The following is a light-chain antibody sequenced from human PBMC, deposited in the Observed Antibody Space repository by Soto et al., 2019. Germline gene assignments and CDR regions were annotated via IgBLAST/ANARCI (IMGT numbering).Light chain of an antibody. J-gene: IGKJ1*01. Sequence: DILMTQSPLSLPVTPGEPASISCRSSQSLLHSNGYNYLDWYLQKPGQSPQLLIYLGSNRASGVPDRFSGSGSGTDFTLKISRVEAEDVGVYYCMQALQTPMTFGQGTKVDI. CDR1: QSLLHSNGYNY. V-gene: IGKV2-28*01. CDR2: LGS. CDR3: MQALQTPMT.